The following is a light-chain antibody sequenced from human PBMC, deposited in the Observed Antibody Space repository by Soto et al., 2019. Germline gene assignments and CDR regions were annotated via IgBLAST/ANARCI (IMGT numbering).Light chain of an antibody. CDR1: SSDVGAYNF. CDR3: SSQTGSATMV. V-gene: IGLV2-14*01. Sequence: QSALTQPASVSGSPGQSITISCTGTSSDVGAYNFVSWYQQFPGKAPKLMIYEVSNRPSGVSDRFSGSKSGNTASLIISGLQAEDEAEYYCSSQTGSATMVFGGGTKLTVL. J-gene: IGLJ2*01. CDR2: EVS.